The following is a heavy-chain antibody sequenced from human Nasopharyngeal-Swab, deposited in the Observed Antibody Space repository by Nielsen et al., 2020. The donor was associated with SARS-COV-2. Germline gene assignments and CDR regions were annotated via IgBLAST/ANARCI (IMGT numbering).Heavy chain of an antibody. Sequence: GESLKISCAASGFTFSSDEMNWVRQAPGKGLEWVSYISSSGSTIYYADSVKGRFTISRENAKNSLYLQMHSLRAEDTAFYYCSNPLLPDYWGQGTLVTVSS. CDR3: SNPLLPDY. V-gene: IGHV3-48*03. CDR2: ISSSGSTI. J-gene: IGHJ4*02. CDR1: GFTFSSDE.